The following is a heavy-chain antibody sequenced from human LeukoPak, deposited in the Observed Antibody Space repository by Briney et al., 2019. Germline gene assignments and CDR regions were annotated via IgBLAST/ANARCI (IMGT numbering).Heavy chain of an antibody. CDR1: GFTFSSYW. D-gene: IGHD6-13*01. J-gene: IGHJ4*02. CDR3: AKEGGSSWYYFDY. CDR2: INSDGSST. Sequence: PGGSLRLSCAASGFTFSSYWMHWVRQAPGKGLVWVSRINSDGSSTSYADSVKGRFTISRDNSKNTLYLQMNSLRAEDTAVYYCAKEGGSSWYYFDYWGQGTLVTVSS. V-gene: IGHV3-74*01.